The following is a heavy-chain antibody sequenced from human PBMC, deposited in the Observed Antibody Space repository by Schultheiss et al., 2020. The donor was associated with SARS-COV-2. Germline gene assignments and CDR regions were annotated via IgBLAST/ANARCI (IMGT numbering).Heavy chain of an antibody. CDR3: ARVQIQLWSGYAFDI. D-gene: IGHD5-18*01. CDR1: GFTFSSYS. J-gene: IGHJ3*02. Sequence: GESLKISCAASGFTFSSYSMNWVRQAPGKGLEWVSYISSSSSTIYYADSVKGRFTISRDNAKNSLYLQMNSLRDEDTAVYYCARVQIQLWSGYAFDIWGQGTTVTVSS. V-gene: IGHV3-48*02. CDR2: ISSSSSTI.